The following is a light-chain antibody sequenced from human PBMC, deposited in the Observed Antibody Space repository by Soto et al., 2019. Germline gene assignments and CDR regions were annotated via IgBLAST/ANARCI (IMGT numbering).Light chain of an antibody. Sequence: QSVLTQPASVSGSPGQSITISCTGTGSDVGNYNYVSWYQHHPGKVPNLLIYEVFNRPSGVSTRFSGSKSGNTASLTISGLRPEDEGDYYCTSYASTTTHVVFGGGTKLTVL. CDR3: TSYASTTTHVV. CDR1: GSDVGNYNY. CDR2: EVF. J-gene: IGLJ2*01. V-gene: IGLV2-14*01.